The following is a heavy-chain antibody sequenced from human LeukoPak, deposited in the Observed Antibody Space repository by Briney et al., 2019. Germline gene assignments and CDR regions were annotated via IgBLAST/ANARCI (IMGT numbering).Heavy chain of an antibody. J-gene: IGHJ5*02. CDR2: IYHSRTT. D-gene: IGHD6-13*01. V-gene: IGHV4-38-2*02. CDR1: GYSISSGYY. Sequence: SETLSLTCTVSGYSISSGYYWGWIRQPPGKGLEWIGSIYHSRTTYYNPSLKSRATMSVDTSKNQFSLKLSSVTAADTAVYYCARDQGDSNWSRGWFDPWGQGTLVTVSS. CDR3: ARDQGDSNWSRGWFDP.